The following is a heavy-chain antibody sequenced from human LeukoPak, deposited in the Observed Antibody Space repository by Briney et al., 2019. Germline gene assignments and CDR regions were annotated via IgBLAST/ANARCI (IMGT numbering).Heavy chain of an antibody. J-gene: IGHJ4*02. V-gene: IGHV1-2*02. D-gene: IGHD3-16*01. CDR1: GYTFTGCF. CDR3: ARSAYDYGYVYFDH. Sequence: ASVKVSCKASGYTFTGCFIHYVRQAPGQGLEWMGWIDPNSDNIRYSETFKDRVTMTRDTSTNTAYMELSWLRSDDTAVYYCARSAYDYGYVYFDHWGQGTLVIVSS. CDR2: IDPNSDNI.